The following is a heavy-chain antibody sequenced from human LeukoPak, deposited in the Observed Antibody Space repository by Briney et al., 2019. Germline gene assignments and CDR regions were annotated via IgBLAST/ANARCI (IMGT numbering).Heavy chain of an antibody. V-gene: IGHV5-51*01. J-gene: IGHJ1*01. CDR2: IYPGDSDT. CDR3: ARPLRPPGYSSGWYFQH. D-gene: IGHD6-19*01. Sequence: GESLKISFKGSGYSFTSYWIGWVRQMPGKGLEWMGIIYPGDSDTRYSPSFQGQVTISADKSISTAYLQWSSLKASDTAMYYCARPLRPPGYSSGWYFQHWGQGTLVTVSS. CDR1: GYSFTSYW.